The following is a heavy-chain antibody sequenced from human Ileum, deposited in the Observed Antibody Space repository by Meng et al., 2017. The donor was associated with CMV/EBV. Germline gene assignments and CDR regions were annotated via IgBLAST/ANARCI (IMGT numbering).Heavy chain of an antibody. CDR2: INHSGST. J-gene: IGHJ5*02. D-gene: IGHD3-3*01. V-gene: IGHV4-34*01. CDR1: GSFSGYY. CDR3: AGVTRDYDFWSGYSLFDP. Sequence: GSFSGYYWSWIRQPPGKGLEWIGEINHSGSTNYNPSLKSRVTISVDTSKNQFSLKLSSVTAADTAVYYCAGVTRDYDFWSGYSLFDPWGQGTLVTVSS.